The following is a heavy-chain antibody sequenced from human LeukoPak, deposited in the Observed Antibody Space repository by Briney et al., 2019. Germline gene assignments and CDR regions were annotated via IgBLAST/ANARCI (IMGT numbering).Heavy chain of an antibody. CDR1: GGSISSHY. Sequence: SETLSLTCTVSGGSISSHYWSWIRQPPGKGLEWIGYIYYSGSTNYNPSLKSRVTISVDTSKNQFSLKLSSVTAADTAGYYCAREMEGVATDPSCYMDVWGKGTTVTVSS. CDR3: AREMEGVATDPSCYMDV. CDR2: IYYSGST. V-gene: IGHV4-59*11. D-gene: IGHD5-12*01. J-gene: IGHJ6*03.